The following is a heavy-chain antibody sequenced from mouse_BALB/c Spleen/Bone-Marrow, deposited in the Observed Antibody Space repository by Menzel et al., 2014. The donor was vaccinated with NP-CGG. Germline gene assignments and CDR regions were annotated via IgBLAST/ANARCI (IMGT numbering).Heavy chain of an antibody. CDR3: ARSADWYFDV. V-gene: IGHV3-2*02. CDR2: ISYSGST. Sequence: EVQLQQSGPGLVKPSQSLSLTCTVTGYSITSDYAWNWIRQLPGNKLEWMGYISYSGSTSYNPSLKSRISITRDTSKTQFFLQLNSVTTEDTATYYCARSADWYFDVWGAGTTVTVSS. J-gene: IGHJ1*01. CDR1: GYSITSDYA.